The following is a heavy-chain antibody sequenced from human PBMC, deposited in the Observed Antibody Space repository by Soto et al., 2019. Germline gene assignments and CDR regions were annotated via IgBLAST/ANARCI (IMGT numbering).Heavy chain of an antibody. V-gene: IGHV4-38-2*01. Sequence: PSETLSLTCAVSGFSISSAYFWGWIRQPPGKGLEWIGTMYHGGTTYFNPSLKSRVTILLDTSRNQISLKLSSVTAADTAVYYCASLWFGELAFNHWGRGTLVTVSS. D-gene: IGHD3-10*01. CDR2: MYHGGTT. J-gene: IGHJ5*02. CDR3: ASLWFGELAFNH. CDR1: GFSISSAYF.